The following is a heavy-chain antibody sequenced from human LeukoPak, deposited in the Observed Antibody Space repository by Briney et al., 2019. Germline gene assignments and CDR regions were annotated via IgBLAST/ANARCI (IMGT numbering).Heavy chain of an antibody. Sequence: GGSLRLSCAASGFTFSNAWMNWVRQAPGKGLEWVSAISGSGGSTYYADSVKGRFTISRDNSKNTLYLQMNSLRAEDTAVYYCAKDRGYCSGGSCYEGGFDYWGQGTLVTVSS. CDR3: AKDRGYCSGGSCYEGGFDY. J-gene: IGHJ4*02. CDR2: ISGSGGST. V-gene: IGHV3-23*01. CDR1: GFTFSNAW. D-gene: IGHD2-15*01.